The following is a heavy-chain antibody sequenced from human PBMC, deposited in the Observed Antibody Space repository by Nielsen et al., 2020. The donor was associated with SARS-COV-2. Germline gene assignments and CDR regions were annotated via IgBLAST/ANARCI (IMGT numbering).Heavy chain of an antibody. Sequence: SVKVSCKASGGTFSSYAISWVRQAPGQGLEWMGRIIPILGIANYAQKFQGRVTITADKSTSTAYMELSSLRSGDTAVYYCARDESSGNSDYWGQGTLVTVSS. D-gene: IGHD4-23*01. CDR2: IIPILGIA. J-gene: IGHJ4*02. V-gene: IGHV1-69*04. CDR3: ARDESSGNSDY. CDR1: GGTFSSYA.